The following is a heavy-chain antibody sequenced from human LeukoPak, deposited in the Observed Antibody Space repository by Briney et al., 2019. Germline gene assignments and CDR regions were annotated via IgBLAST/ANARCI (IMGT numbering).Heavy chain of an antibody. Sequence: GGSLRLSCAASGFTFSSYAMSWVRQAPGKGLEWVSAISGSGGSTYYADSVKGRFTISRDNAKNSLYLQMNSLRAEDTAVYYRARDRLYLLYWGQGTLVTVSS. CDR3: ARDRLYLLY. J-gene: IGHJ4*02. CDR1: GFTFSSYA. CDR2: ISGSGGST. V-gene: IGHV3-23*01. D-gene: IGHD2-2*02.